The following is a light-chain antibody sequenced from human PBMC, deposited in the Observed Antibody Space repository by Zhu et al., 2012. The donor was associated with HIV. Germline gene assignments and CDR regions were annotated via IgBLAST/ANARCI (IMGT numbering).Light chain of an antibody. CDR3: QQYHDWPPLT. Sequence: EIVMTQSPVTLSVSPGERATLSCRASQSIRNNLAWYQQKPGQAPRLLIYGASTRATGIPDRFSGSGSETEFTFIISSLQSEDVAVYYCQQYHDWPPLTFGGGTKVEIK. V-gene: IGKV3-15*01. CDR1: QSIRNN. CDR2: GAS. J-gene: IGKJ4*01.